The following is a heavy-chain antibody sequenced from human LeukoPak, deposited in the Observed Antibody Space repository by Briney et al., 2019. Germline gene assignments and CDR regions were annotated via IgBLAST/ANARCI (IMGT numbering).Heavy chain of an antibody. D-gene: IGHD6-19*01. CDR1: GGSFSGYY. J-gene: IGHJ4*02. CDR2: INHSGST. CDR3: ARNDSVAGTTFDY. V-gene: IGHV4-34*01. Sequence: SETLSLTCAVYGGSFSGYYWSWIRRPPGKGLEWIGEINHSGSTKYNPSLKSRVTISVDTSKNQFSLKLSSVTAADTAVYYCARNDSVAGTTFDYWGQGTLVTVSS.